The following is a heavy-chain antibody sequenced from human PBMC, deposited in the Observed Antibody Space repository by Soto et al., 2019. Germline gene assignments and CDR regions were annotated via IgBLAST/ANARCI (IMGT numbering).Heavy chain of an antibody. V-gene: IGHV3-53*04. J-gene: IGHJ6*02. CDR2: IYSGGST. CDR1: GFTVSSNY. Sequence: GGSLRLSCAASGFTVSSNYMSWVRQAPGKGLEWVSVIYSGGSTYYADSVKGRFTISRHNSKNTLYLQMNSLRAEDTAVYYCARESGGSYYYYYGMDVWGQGTTVTVSS. CDR3: ARESGGSYYYYYGMDV. D-gene: IGHD2-15*01.